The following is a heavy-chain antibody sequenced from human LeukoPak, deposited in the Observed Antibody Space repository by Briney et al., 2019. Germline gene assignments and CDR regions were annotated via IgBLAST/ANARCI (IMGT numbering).Heavy chain of an antibody. CDR1: GGSISGYY. CDR2: VYTSGST. CDR3: ARLITGTTTAFDI. D-gene: IGHD1-7*01. Sequence: SETLSLTCSVPGGSISGYYWTWIRQPAGKGLEWIERVYTSGSTHYNPSLKTRLTMSVDTSKNQFSLKLSSVTAADTAVYYCARLITGTTTAFDIWGQGTMVTASS. J-gene: IGHJ3*02. V-gene: IGHV4-4*07.